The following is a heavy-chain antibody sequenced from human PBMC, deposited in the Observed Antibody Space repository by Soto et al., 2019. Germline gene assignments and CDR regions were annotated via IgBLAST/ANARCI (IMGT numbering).Heavy chain of an antibody. D-gene: IGHD5-12*01. CDR2: IYSGGST. Sequence: PGGSLRLSCAASGFTVSSNYMSWVRQSPGKGLEWVSVIYSGGSTYYADSVKGRFTISRDNSKNTLYLQMNSLRAEDTAVYYCARFDGYINYYYGMDVWGQGTTVTVSS. CDR3: ARFDGYINYYYGMDV. V-gene: IGHV3-53*01. J-gene: IGHJ6*02. CDR1: GFTVSSNY.